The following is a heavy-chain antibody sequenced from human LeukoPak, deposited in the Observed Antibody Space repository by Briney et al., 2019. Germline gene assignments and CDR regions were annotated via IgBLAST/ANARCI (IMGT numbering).Heavy chain of an antibody. CDR1: GGSMSTYY. CDR2: IYYSGST. J-gene: IGHJ5*02. Sequence: SETLSLTCTVSGGSMSTYYWSWIRQPPEKGLEWIGYIYYSGSTNYNPSLKSRVTISVDTSKNQFSLKLSSVTAADTAVYYCARGSIVVVPAAWFDPWGQGTLVTVSS. V-gene: IGHV4-59*01. D-gene: IGHD2-2*01. CDR3: ARGSIVVVPAAWFDP.